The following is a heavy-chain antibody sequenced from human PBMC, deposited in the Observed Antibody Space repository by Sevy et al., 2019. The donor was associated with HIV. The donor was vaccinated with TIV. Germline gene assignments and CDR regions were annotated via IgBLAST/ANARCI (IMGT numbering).Heavy chain of an antibody. CDR3: ARDERIAAAGTTYGIDAFDI. D-gene: IGHD6-13*01. V-gene: IGHV3-30-3*01. Sequence: GGSLRLSCAASGFTFSSYAMHWVRQAPGKGLEWVAVISYDGSNKYYADSVKGRFTISRDNSKNTLYLQMNSLRAEDTAVYYCARDERIAAAGTTYGIDAFDIWGQGTMVTVSS. CDR1: GFTFSSYA. J-gene: IGHJ3*02. CDR2: ISYDGSNK.